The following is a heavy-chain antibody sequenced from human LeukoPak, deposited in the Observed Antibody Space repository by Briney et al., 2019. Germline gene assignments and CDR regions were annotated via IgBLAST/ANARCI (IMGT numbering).Heavy chain of an antibody. CDR1: GFTFSSYA. J-gene: IGHJ4*02. CDR3: AKGIMPGTVVTSVDY. V-gene: IGHV3-23*01. CDR2: ISGSGGST. Sequence: GGSLRLSCAASGFTFSSYAMSWVRQAPGKGLEWVSAISGSGGSTYYADSVKGRFTISRDNSKNTLYLQMNSLRAEDTAVNYCAKGIMPGTVVTSVDYWGQGTLVTVSS. D-gene: IGHD4-23*01.